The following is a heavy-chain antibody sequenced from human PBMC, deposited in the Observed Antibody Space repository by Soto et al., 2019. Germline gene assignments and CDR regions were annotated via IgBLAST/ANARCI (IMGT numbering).Heavy chain of an antibody. CDR1: GFSLSTSGVC. J-gene: IGHJ6*02. D-gene: IGHD6-13*01. CDR2: IDWDDDK. Sequence: SGPTLVNPTQTLTLTCTFSGFSLSTSGVCVSWIRQPPGKALEWLALIDWDDDKYYSTSLKTRLTISKDTSKNQVVLTMTNMDPVDTATYYCARIRLAAAGYYYYYGMDVWGQGTTVTVS. V-gene: IGHV2-70*01. CDR3: ARIRLAAAGYYYYYGMDV.